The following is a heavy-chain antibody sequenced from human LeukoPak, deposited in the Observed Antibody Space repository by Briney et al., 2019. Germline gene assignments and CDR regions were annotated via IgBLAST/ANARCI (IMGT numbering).Heavy chain of an antibody. CDR3: ARGGYYDSSGYYLWYFDY. CDR2: LYYIGNT. J-gene: IGHJ4*02. CDR1: GYSISSDYY. Sequence: SETLSLTCTVSGYSISSDYYWGWVRQPPGRGLEWIGALYYIGNTYYTPSLKSRITISVDTSKNQFSLNLSSVTAADTAVYYCARGGYYDSSGYYLWYFDYWGQGTLVTVSS. D-gene: IGHD3-22*01. V-gene: IGHV4-38-2*02.